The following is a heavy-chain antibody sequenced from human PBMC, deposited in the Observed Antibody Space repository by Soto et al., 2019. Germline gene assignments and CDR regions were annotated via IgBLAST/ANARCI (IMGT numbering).Heavy chain of an antibody. CDR2: ISVHNGYT. CDR1: GYTFSSYG. D-gene: IGHD1-1*01. Sequence: QVQLAQSGAEVKKPGASVTVSCKASGYTFSSYGISWVRQAPGQGLEWVGWISVHNGYTKYATELQGRVTMTTYTSTSTAYMELRSLRSDDSAVSYCARLEHNCGHHDYGGQGTVVTVTS. V-gene: IGHV1-18*01. J-gene: IGHJ4*02. CDR3: ARLEHNCGHHDY.